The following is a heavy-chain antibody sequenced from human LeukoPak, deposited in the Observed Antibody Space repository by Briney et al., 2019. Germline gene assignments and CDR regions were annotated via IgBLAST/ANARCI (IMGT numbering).Heavy chain of an antibody. J-gene: IGHJ4*02. Sequence: GGSLRLSCAASGFTFSSYGMHWVRQAPGKGLEWVAFIRYDGSNKYYADSVKGRFTISRDNSKNTLYLQMNSLRAEDTAVYYCASVVVPAALTFDYWGQGTLVTVSS. CDR3: ASVVVPAALTFDY. CDR1: GFTFSSYG. V-gene: IGHV3-30*02. CDR2: IRYDGSNK. D-gene: IGHD2-2*01.